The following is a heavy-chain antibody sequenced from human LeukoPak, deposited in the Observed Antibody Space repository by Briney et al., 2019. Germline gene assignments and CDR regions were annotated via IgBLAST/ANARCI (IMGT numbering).Heavy chain of an antibody. CDR1: GFTFSSYA. CDR3: AKTPFLMVRGAPWGFDP. Sequence: GGSQRLSCAASGFTFSSYAMSWVRQAPGKGLEWVSAISGSGGSTYYADSVKGRFTISRDNSKNTLYLQMNSLRAEDTAVYYCAKTPFLMVRGAPWGFDPWGQGTLVTVSS. CDR2: ISGSGGST. D-gene: IGHD3-10*01. V-gene: IGHV3-23*01. J-gene: IGHJ5*02.